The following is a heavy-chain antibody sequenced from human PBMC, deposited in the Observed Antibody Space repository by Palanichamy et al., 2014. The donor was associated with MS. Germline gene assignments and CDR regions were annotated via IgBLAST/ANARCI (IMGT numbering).Heavy chain of an antibody. CDR1: GYSFFQVMV. D-gene: IGHD3-10*01. Sequence: QVQLVQSGGEVKKPGASVKVSCKTSGYSFFQVMVSVGCDRPLDKGLSGWDGSVGYNGDTKYGKSLQGRGVLSRDTSTSTAYMDLGSLRSDDTAVYYCARDSRFDSGAYKRIDYWGQGTLVTVSS. CDR3: ARDSRFDSGAYKRIDY. CDR2: SVGYNGDT. J-gene: IGHJ4*02. V-gene: IGHV1-18*01.